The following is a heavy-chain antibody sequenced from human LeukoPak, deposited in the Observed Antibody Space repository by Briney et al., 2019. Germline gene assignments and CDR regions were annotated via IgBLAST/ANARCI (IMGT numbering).Heavy chain of an antibody. J-gene: IGHJ6*03. CDR2: IYYSGSS. CDR3: ARVPRSYYYYYYMDV. CDR1: GGSISGYH. Sequence: SETLSLTCNVSGGSISGYHWSWIRQPPGKGLEWLGYIYYSGSSNYNPPLKSRVTISADTSKNQFSLKLSSVTAADTAVYYCARVPRSYYYYYYMDVWGKGTTVTVSS. V-gene: IGHV4-59*01.